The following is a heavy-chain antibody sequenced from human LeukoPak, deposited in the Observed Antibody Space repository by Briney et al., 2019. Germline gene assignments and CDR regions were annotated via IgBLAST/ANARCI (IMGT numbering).Heavy chain of an antibody. D-gene: IGHD2-15*01. V-gene: IGHV4-30-4*01. CDR2: IYYSGST. CDR1: GGSISSGDYY. J-gene: IGHJ4*02. CDR3: ARDDCSGGSCYSAPNYFDY. Sequence: SETLSLTCTVSGGSISSGDYYWSWIRQPPGKGLEWIGYIYYSGSTYYNPSLKSRVTISVDTSKNQFSLKLSSVTAADTAVYYCARDDCSGGSCYSAPNYFDYWGQGTLVTVSS.